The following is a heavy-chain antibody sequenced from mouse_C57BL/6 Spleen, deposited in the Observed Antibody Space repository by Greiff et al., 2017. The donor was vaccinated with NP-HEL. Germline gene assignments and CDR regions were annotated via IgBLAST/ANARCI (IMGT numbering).Heavy chain of an antibody. Sequence: LQQPGTGVVKPGDSVKLSCKASGYTFTSYWMHWVKQRPGQGLEWIGNINPSNGGTKYNEKFKSKATLTVDISSSTAYMQLSSLTSEDSAVFYCARSDGYYFYAMVYRGQETSVTVSS. CDR3: ARSDGYYFYAMVY. CDR2: INPSNGGT. V-gene: IGHV1-53*01. J-gene: IGHJ4*01. D-gene: IGHD2-3*01. CDR1: GYTFTSYW.